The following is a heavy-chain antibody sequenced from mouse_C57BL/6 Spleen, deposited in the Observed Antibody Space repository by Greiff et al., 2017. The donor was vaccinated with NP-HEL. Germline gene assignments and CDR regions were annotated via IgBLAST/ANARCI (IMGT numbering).Heavy chain of an antibody. Sequence: QVQLQQSGAELVKPGASVKLSCKASGYTFTSYWMHWVKQRPGQGLEWIGMIHPNSGSTNYNEKFKSKATLTVDKSSSTAYMQLSSLTSEDSAVYYCAREGPITTVVATRYFDVWGTGTTVTVSS. CDR1: GYTFTSYW. CDR2: IHPNSGST. CDR3: AREGPITTVVATRYFDV. D-gene: IGHD1-1*01. J-gene: IGHJ1*03. V-gene: IGHV1-64*01.